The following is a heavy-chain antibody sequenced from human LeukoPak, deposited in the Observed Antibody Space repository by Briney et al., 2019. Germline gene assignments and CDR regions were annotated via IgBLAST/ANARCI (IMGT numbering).Heavy chain of an antibody. D-gene: IGHD1-26*01. CDR3: ARHAIYSGGYSYWFDP. CDR2: ISTGGST. J-gene: IGHJ5*02. Sequence: SETLSLTCTVSGASISSSYCTWIRQPAGEGLEWIGRISTGGSTTYNPSFKSRVTMSLDTSKNQFSLNLTSVTAADTAVYYCARHAIYSGGYSYWFDPWGLGTLVSVSS. V-gene: IGHV4-4*07. CDR1: GASISSSY.